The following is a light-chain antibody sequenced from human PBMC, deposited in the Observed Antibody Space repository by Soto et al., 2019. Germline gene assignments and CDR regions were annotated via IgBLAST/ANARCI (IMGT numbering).Light chain of an antibody. J-gene: IGKJ1*01. CDR3: QQSDSTHQT. CDR2: AAS. Sequence: DIQMTQSPSSLSASVGDRVTISCRASQSISNYLNWYQQKPGTAPKLLIYAASSLQSGVPSMLSGSGSGTDFTLTISSLQIEDFATYFCQQSDSTHQTFGQGTKVEIK. CDR1: QSISNY. V-gene: IGKV1-39*01.